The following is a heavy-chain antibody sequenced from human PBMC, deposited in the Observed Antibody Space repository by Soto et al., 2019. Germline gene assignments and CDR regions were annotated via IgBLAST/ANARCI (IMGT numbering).Heavy chain of an antibody. V-gene: IGHV2-5*02. CDR1: GFSLSTTGVG. Sequence: QITLKESGPPLVKPTQTLTLTCTFSGFSLSTTGVGVGWIRQPPGKALEGLALTYWDYDKRYSPYLKTRLTITKHTSKHQVVLTMPKRHPVDTATYSCAHVGVSKWFDFCGQGTLVTVSS. CDR3: AHVGVSKWFDF. D-gene: IGHD2-8*01. J-gene: IGHJ4*02. CDR2: TYWDYDK.